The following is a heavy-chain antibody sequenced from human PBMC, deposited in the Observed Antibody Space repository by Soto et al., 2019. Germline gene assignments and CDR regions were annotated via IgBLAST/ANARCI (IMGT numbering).Heavy chain of an antibody. CDR1: GFSLITTGSG. D-gene: IGHD2-21*02. Sequence: QITLKESGPTLVEPTQTLTLTCTFSGFSLITTGSGVAWIRQPPGKALEWLALIYWDDDKRYSPSLKSRLTITKDTSKNQVVLTMTNMDPVDTGTYFWVHLMTAVTTSEMDVWGQGTAVTVSS. J-gene: IGHJ6*02. V-gene: IGHV2-5*02. CDR2: IYWDDDK. CDR3: VHLMTAVTTSEMDV.